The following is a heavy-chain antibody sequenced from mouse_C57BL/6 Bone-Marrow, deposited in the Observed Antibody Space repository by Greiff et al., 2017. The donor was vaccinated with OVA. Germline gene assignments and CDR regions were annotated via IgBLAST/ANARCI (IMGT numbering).Heavy chain of an antibody. Sequence: LQESGAELVRPGASVKLSCKASGYTFTDYYINWVKQRPGQGLEWIARIYPGSGNTYYNEKFKGKATLTAEKSSSTAYMQLSSLTSEDSAVYFCAREEGILWGQGTLVTVSA. CDR3: AREEGIL. J-gene: IGHJ3*01. V-gene: IGHV1-76*01. CDR2: IYPGSGNT. CDR1: GYTFTDYY.